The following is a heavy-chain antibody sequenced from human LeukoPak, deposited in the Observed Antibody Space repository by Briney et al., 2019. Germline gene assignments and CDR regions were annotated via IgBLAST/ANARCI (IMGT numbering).Heavy chain of an antibody. CDR3: ATGVSNYYDSSGYGATFDY. CDR2: FDPEDGET. J-gene: IGHJ4*02. D-gene: IGHD3-22*01. V-gene: IGHV1-24*01. CDR1: GYTLTELS. Sequence: ASVKVSCKVSGYTLTELSMHWVRQAPGKGLEWMGGFDPEDGETIYAQKPQGRVTMTEDTSTDTAYMELSSLRSEDTALYYCATGVSNYYDSSGYGATFDYWGQGTLVTVSS.